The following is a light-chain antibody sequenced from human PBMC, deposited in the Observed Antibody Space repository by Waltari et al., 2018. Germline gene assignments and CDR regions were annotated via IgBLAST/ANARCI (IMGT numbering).Light chain of an antibody. V-gene: IGKV1-5*03. CDR3: QQYNRYLLT. CDR1: QSIGNS. J-gene: IGKJ4*01. Sequence: DIQMTQSPSTLSASVGDRVTITCRASQSIGNSLAWYQQKPGKAPKVVIYEASSLESGVPSRFSGSGSGTDFILTINSLQPDDFATYYCQQYNRYLLTFGGGTKVEIK. CDR2: EAS.